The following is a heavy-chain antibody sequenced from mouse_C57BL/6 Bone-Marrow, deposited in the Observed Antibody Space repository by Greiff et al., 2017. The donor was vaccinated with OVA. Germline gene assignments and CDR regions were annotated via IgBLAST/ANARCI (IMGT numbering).Heavy chain of an antibody. V-gene: IGHV2-6-1*01. CDR3: ARHGSSSRGYAMDY. CDR1: GFSLTSYG. D-gene: IGHD1-3*01. Sequence: VHLVESGPGLVAPSQSLSITCTVSGFSLTSYGVHWVRQPPGKGLEWLVVLWSDGSTTYNSAPKSRLSISKDNSKSQVFLKMNRLQNDDTAMYYCARHGSSSRGYAMDYWGQGTSVTVSS. CDR2: LWSDGST. J-gene: IGHJ4*01.